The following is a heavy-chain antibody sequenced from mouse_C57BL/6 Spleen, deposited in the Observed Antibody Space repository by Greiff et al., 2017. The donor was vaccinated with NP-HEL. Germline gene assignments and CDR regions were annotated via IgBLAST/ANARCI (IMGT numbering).Heavy chain of an antibody. D-gene: IGHD1-1*01. CDR3: ARRQIYYYGSSYWYFDV. Sequence: EVKLVESGGGLVQPGGSLKLSCAASGFTFSDYYMYWVRQTPEKRLEWVAYISNGGGSTYYPDTVKGRFTISRDNAKNTLYLQMSRLKSEDTAMYYCARRQIYYYGSSYWYFDVWGTGTTVTVSS. J-gene: IGHJ1*03. V-gene: IGHV5-12*01. CDR1: GFTFSDYY. CDR2: ISNGGGST.